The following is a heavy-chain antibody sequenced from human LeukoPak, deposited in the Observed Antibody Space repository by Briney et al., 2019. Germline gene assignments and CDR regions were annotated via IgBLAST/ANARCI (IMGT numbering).Heavy chain of an antibody. CDR1: GGSISSYY. CDR2: IYYSGST. CDR3: ARGQATIDSNWFDP. J-gene: IGHJ5*02. D-gene: IGHD5-12*01. V-gene: IGHV4-59*01. Sequence: PSETLSLTCTVSGGSISSYYWCWIRQPPGKGLEWIGYIYYSGSTNYNPSLKSRVTISVDTSKNQFSLKLSSVTAADTAVYYCARGQATIDSNWFDPWGQGTLVTVSS.